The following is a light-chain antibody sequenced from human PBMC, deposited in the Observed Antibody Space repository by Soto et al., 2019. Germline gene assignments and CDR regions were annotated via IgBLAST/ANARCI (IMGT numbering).Light chain of an antibody. CDR2: ETT. CDR1: QSISSSS. Sequence: EIVLTQSPATLSLSPGEEATLSCGVSQSISSSSLGWYQQRPGLAPRLLIFETTSRATGIPNRFSGGGSGTNFTLTISRLEPEDFAVYYCQQYGSSPLTFGGGTKVEIK. J-gene: IGKJ4*01. V-gene: IGKV3D-20*01. CDR3: QQYGSSPLT.